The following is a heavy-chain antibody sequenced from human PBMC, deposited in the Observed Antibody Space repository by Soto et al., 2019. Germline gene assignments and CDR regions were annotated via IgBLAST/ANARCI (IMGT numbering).Heavy chain of an antibody. D-gene: IGHD4-17*01. J-gene: IGHJ6*04. Sequence: SVTLSLTCSVCGGYFSGYYWSCIRQPPWKGLEWLGEINNSGSTNYTPSLKSRETISVDTSKNPFSLKLSSVTAPDTAVHYCARRPPPVYGDSQGCTDVLGKGPTFTVSS. CDR2: INNSGST. V-gene: IGHV4-34*01. CDR3: ARRPPPVYGDSQGCTDV. CDR1: GGYFSGYY.